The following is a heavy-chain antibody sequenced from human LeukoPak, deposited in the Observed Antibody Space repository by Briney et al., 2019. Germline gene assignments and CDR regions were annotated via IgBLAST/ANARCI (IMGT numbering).Heavy chain of an antibody. V-gene: IGHV3-7*03. CDR2: IKQDGSEK. CDR3: ARERGMTSSTWFDY. Sequence: GGSLRLSCAASGFTFSSYWMSWVRQAPGKGLEWVANIKQDGSEKYYVDSVKGRFTISRDNAKNSLHLQMNSLRAEDTALYYCARERGMTSSTWFDYWGQGTLVTVSS. CDR1: GFTFSSYW. D-gene: IGHD2-2*01. J-gene: IGHJ4*02.